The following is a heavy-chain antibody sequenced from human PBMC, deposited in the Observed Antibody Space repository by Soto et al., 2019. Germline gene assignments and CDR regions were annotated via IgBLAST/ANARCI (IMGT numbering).Heavy chain of an antibody. J-gene: IGHJ5*02. V-gene: IGHV4-4*07. D-gene: IGHD4-17*01. CDR2: VYATGTS. CDR1: GGSMSKFY. Sequence: PSETLSLTCSVSGGSMSKFYWSWIRKTAGKGLEWMGRVYATGTSDYNPSLRSRIAMSVDISKKTFSLRLRSVTAADTGVYYCVRDGSKTLRDCFDPWGQGILVTVCS. CDR3: VRDGSKTLRDCFDP.